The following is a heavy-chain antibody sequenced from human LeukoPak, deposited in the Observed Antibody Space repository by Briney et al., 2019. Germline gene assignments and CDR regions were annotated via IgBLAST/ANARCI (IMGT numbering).Heavy chain of an antibody. Sequence: SETLSLTCTVSGGSISSSSYYWGWIRQPPGKGLEWIGSIYYSGSTYYNPSLKSRVTISVDTSKNQFSLKLSSVTAADTAVYYCASSHDYIAAAAYFDYWGQGTLVTVSS. CDR2: IYYSGST. J-gene: IGHJ4*02. V-gene: IGHV4-39*01. CDR3: ASSHDYIAAAAYFDY. D-gene: IGHD6-13*01. CDR1: GGSISSSSYY.